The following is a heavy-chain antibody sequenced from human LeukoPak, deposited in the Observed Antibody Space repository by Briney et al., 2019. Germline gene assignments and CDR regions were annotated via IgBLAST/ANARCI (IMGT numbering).Heavy chain of an antibody. CDR2: IGPTGSDR. CDR1: GLTSSTSG. V-gene: IGHV3-21*06. J-gene: IGHJ4*02. Sequence: PGGSLRLSSTASGLTSSTSGFNWVRQAPGKGLEWVASIGPTGSDRYHADSIKGRFTISRDNANNFLYLQMNSLRAEDTAVYYCATETNGRHYDYWGQGTLLTVSS. CDR3: ATETNGRHYDY. D-gene: IGHD1-14*01.